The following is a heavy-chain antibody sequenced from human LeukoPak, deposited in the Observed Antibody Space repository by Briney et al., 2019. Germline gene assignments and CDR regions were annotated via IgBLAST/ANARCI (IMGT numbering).Heavy chain of an antibody. CDR1: GDSINSNKW. V-gene: IGHV4-4*02. CDR2: IYHSGGT. Sequence: AETLSLTCAVSGDSINSNKWWHWVRQPPGKGLEWIGEIYHSGGTYYNPSLKSQVTISVDKSKNHFSLMLNSVTAADTAVYYCAREIPVGGAASLDYWGQGTLVVVSS. J-gene: IGHJ4*02. CDR3: AREIPVGGAASLDY. D-gene: IGHD6-19*01.